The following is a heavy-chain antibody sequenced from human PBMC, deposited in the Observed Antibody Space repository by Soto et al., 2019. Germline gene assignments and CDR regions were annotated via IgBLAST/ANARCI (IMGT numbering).Heavy chain of an antibody. D-gene: IGHD3-16*01. J-gene: IGHJ4*02. CDR1: GASISSLNW. CDR3: ARVWGYAFDY. CDR2: IFHTGST. Sequence: SETLSLTCAVSGASISSLNWWSWVRQPPGKGLEWIGEIFHTGSTNYNPSLESRVTISVDKSKNQFSLKLSSVTAADTAVYYCARVWGYAFDYWGQGTLVTVSS. V-gene: IGHV4-4*02.